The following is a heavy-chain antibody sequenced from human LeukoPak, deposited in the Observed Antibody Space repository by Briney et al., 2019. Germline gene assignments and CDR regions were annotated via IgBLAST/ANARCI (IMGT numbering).Heavy chain of an antibody. CDR3: ARGSCNYAFDI. CDR2: ISSSSSSI. V-gene: IGHV3-21*01. J-gene: IGHJ3*02. Sequence: GGSLRLSCAASEFTFSSYTLNWVRQAPGQGLQWVSSISSSSSSIYYADSVKGRFTISRDNAKNSLYLQMNSLGAGDTAVYYCARGSCNYAFDIWGQGTMVTVSS. D-gene: IGHD2-15*01. CDR1: EFTFSSYT.